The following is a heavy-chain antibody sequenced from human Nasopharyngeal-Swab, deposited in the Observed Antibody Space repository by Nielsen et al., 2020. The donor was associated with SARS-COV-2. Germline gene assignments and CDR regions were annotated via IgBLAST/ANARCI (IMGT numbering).Heavy chain of an antibody. CDR2: IYSGGST. Sequence: WIRQPPGKGLEWVSVIYSGGSTYYADSVKGRFTISRDNSKNTLYLQMNSLRAEDTAVYYCARAEGYSYGPLIYYYYMDVWGKGTTVTVSS. J-gene: IGHJ6*03. CDR3: ARAEGYSYGPLIYYYYMDV. V-gene: IGHV3-66*01. D-gene: IGHD5-18*01.